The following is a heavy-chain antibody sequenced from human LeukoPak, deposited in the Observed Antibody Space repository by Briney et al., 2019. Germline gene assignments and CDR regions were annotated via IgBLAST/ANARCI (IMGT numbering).Heavy chain of an antibody. D-gene: IGHD2-2*01. CDR1: GYTFTGYY. V-gene: IGHV1-2*02. Sequence: ASVKVSCKASGYTFTGYYMHWVRQAPGQGLEWMGWINPNSGGTNYAQKFQGRVTMTRDTSISTAYMELSRLRSDDTAVYYCARHPPNSPQSLRDIVVVPAAAGMDVWGQGTTVTVSS. CDR3: ARHPPNSPQSLRDIVVVPAAAGMDV. J-gene: IGHJ6*02. CDR2: INPNSGGT.